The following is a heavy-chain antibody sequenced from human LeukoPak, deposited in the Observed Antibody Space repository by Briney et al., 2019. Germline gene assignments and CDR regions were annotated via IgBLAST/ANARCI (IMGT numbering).Heavy chain of an antibody. CDR2: ISGDGGGK. D-gene: IGHD3-22*01. J-gene: IGHJ4*02. CDR1: GFTFSDAV. V-gene: IGHV3-23*01. CDR3: SRECYYDSSGLAY. Sequence: GGSLRLSCAASGFTFSDAVMSWVRQAPGKGLEWVPAISGDGGGKYYAASVKGRFTISRDNSKSSVYRQMNSLIAEDTALYYCSRECYYDSSGLAYWGQGTLVTVSS.